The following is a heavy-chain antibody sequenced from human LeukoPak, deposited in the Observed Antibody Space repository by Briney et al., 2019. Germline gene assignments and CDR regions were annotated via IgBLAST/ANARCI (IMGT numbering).Heavy chain of an antibody. CDR1: GGSISSYY. CDR2: IYYSGST. D-gene: IGHD6-13*01. V-gene: IGHV4-59*01. Sequence: SETLSLTCTVSGGSISSYYWSWIRQPPGKGLERIGYIYYSGSTNYNPSLKSRVTISVDTSKNQFSLKLSSVTAADTAVYYCARQYSSSWYLRYFDLWGRGTLVTVSS. J-gene: IGHJ2*01. CDR3: ARQYSSSWYLRYFDL.